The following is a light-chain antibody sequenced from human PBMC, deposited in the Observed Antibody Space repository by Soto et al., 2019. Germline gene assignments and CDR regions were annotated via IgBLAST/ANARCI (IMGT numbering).Light chain of an antibody. CDR3: QQYGSSGT. CDR2: GAS. Sequence: EIALTQSPGTPFLSAGERATLSCRASQSVSNNYLAWYQQTPGQAPRLLIYGASNRATGIPDRFSGSGSGTYFPLTISRMHPEYFAVYYCQQYGSSGTFGQGTKVDIK. J-gene: IGKJ1*01. CDR1: QSVSNNY. V-gene: IGKV3-20*01.